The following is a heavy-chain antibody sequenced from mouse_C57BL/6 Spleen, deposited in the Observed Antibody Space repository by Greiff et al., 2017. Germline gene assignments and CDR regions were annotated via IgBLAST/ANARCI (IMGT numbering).Heavy chain of an antibody. CDR1: GYAFSSSW. Sequence: VKLVESGPELVKPGASVKISCKASGYAFSSSWMNWVKQRPGKGLEWIGRIYPGDGDTNYNGKFKGKATLTADKSSSTAYMQLSSLTSEDSAVYFCAREPYYGYDGFAYWGQGTLVTVSA. CDR2: IYPGDGDT. J-gene: IGHJ3*01. V-gene: IGHV1-82*01. D-gene: IGHD2-2*01. CDR3: AREPYYGYDGFAY.